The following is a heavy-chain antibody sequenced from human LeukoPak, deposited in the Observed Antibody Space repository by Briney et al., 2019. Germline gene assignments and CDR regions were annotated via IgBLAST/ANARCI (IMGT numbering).Heavy chain of an antibody. CDR1: GGTFSSYA. Sequence: GASVKVSCKASGGTFSSYAISWVRQAPGQGLEWRGRIIPIFGIANYAQKFQGRVTITADKSTSTAYMELSSLRSEDTAVYYCARGGSSGWYLGSWGQGTLVTVSS. CDR2: IIPIFGIA. J-gene: IGHJ5*01. V-gene: IGHV1-69*04. CDR3: ARGGSSGWYLGS. D-gene: IGHD6-19*01.